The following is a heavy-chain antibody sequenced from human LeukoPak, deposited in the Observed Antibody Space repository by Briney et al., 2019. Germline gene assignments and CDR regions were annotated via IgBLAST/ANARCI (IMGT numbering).Heavy chain of an antibody. CDR2: INSDGST. CDR3: ARGYGENYYGMDV. J-gene: IGHJ6*02. Sequence: PGGSLRLSCAASGFTFSSYWMHWVRQAPGKGLEWVSSINSDGSTVKGRFTISRDNAKNTLYVQMNSLRAEDTAVYYCARGYGENYYGMDVWGQGTTVTVSS. D-gene: IGHD4-17*01. V-gene: IGHV3-74*01. CDR1: GFTFSSYW.